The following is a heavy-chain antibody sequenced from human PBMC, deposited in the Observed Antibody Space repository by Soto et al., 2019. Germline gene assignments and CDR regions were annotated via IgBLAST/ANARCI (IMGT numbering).Heavy chain of an antibody. V-gene: IGHV3-20*04. D-gene: IGHD4-17*01. CDR1: GFGFDEYG. CDR3: ARDHRWGYQYGDYGDS. Sequence: EVYLVEAGGGVVRPGGSLRLSCAASGFGFDEYGMSWVRQGPGKGLEWVSTINRHGDSTAYADSVKGRFTISRDNAKNSVYLQMNGLRAEDTAFYYCARDHRWGYQYGDYGDSWGQGTLVTVSS. CDR2: INRHGDST. J-gene: IGHJ4*02.